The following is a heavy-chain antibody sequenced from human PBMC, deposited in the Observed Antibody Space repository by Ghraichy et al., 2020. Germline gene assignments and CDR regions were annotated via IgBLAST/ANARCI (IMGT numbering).Heavy chain of an antibody. CDR1: GFTFSSYG. CDR2: IWYDGSNK. V-gene: IGHV3-33*01. D-gene: IGHD6-13*01. J-gene: IGHJ6*03. CDR3: ARDRLRQLVPLGYMDV. Sequence: GGSLRLSCAASGFTFSSYGMHWVRQAPGKGLEWVAVIWYDGSNKYYADSVKGRFTISRDNSKNTLYLQMNSLRAEDTAVYYCARDRLRQLVPLGYMDVWGKGTTVTVSS.